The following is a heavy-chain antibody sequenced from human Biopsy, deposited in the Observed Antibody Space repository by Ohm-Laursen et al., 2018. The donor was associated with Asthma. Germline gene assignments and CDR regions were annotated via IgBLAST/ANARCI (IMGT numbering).Heavy chain of an antibody. CDR2: VYWTGSS. D-gene: IGHD6-19*01. CDR1: GGSISSLY. V-gene: IGHV4-59*11. J-gene: IGHJ4*02. Sequence: SDTLSLTCCVYGGSISSLYWSWIRQSPEKGLEWMGYVYWTGSSNYNPSLKSRITMSVDTSKNRMFLELTSVTAADTAIYYCVRAVRNEQWLAPFDYWGQGKPVTVSS. CDR3: VRAVRNEQWLAPFDY.